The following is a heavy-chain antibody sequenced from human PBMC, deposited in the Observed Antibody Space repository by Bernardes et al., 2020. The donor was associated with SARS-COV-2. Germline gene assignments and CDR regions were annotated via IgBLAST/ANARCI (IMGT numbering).Heavy chain of an antibody. Sequence: VSLRFSCAASGFTFSSYSMNWVRQAPGKGLEWVSSISSSSSYIYYADSVKGRFTISRDNAKNSLYLQMNSLRAEDTAVYYCARDKDFVRNYYYGMDVWGQGTTVTVSS. J-gene: IGHJ6*02. CDR3: ARDKDFVRNYYYGMDV. V-gene: IGHV3-21*01. D-gene: IGHD3-16*02. CDR1: GFTFSSYS. CDR2: ISSSSSYI.